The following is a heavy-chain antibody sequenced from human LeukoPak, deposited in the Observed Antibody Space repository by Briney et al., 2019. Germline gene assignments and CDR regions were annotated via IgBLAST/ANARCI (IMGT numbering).Heavy chain of an antibody. Sequence: SQTLSLTCAISGDGVSTNSAAWNWIRQSPSRGLEWLGGTYYRSKWYTDYAVSVKTRITINPDTSKNQFSLQLNSVTPEDTAVYYCARSYSNHFDYWGQGTLVTVSS. D-gene: IGHD4-11*01. CDR2: TYYRSKWYT. CDR3: ARSYSNHFDY. V-gene: IGHV6-1*01. J-gene: IGHJ4*02. CDR1: GDGVSTNSAA.